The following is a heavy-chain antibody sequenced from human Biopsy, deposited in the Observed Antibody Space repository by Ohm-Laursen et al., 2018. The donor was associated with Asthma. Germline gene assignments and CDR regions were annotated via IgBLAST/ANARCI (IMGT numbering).Heavy chain of an antibody. V-gene: IGHV3-30*18. J-gene: IGHJ4*02. CDR2: ISFDGTNR. CDR3: AKEVFPGWELRRGPDS. CDR1: GFTFSTYG. D-gene: IGHD1-26*01. Sequence: SLRLSCAASGFTFSTYGMHWVRQAPGKGLDWVAVISFDGTNRNYTDSVKGRFTISRDNSRNTLHLEMNSLRAEDTAVYFCAKEVFPGWELRRGPDSWGQGTLVAVSS.